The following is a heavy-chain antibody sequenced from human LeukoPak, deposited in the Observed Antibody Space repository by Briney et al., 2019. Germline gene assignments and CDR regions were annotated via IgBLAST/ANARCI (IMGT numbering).Heavy chain of an antibody. Sequence: SVNVSCKVSVGTLTSYAISWVRQAPGQGLEWMGGIIPIFSTANHAQKFQGRVTITADESTSTAYMELSSLRSEDTAVYYCARHLCSSTSCYEGFDPWGQGTLVSVSS. CDR1: VGTLTSYA. V-gene: IGHV1-69*13. CDR2: IIPIFSTA. CDR3: ARHLCSSTSCYEGFDP. J-gene: IGHJ5*02. D-gene: IGHD2-2*01.